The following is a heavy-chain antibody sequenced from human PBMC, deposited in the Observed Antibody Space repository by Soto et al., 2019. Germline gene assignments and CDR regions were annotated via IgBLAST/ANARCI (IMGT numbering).Heavy chain of an antibody. CDR3: ASDLAAAGSFDY. J-gene: IGHJ4*02. CDR1: GGSISSGGYS. CDR2: FYHSGST. Sequence: QLQLQESGSGLVKPSQTLSLTCAVSGGSISSGGYSWSWIRQPPGKGLEWIGYFYHSGSTYYNPSLKSRVTISVDRSKNQFSLKLSSVTAADTAVYYCASDLAAAGSFDYWGQGTLVTVSS. V-gene: IGHV4-30-2*01. D-gene: IGHD6-13*01.